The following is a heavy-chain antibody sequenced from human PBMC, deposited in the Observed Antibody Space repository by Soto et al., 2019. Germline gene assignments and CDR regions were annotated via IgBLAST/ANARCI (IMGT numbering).Heavy chain of an antibody. CDR1: GGTFSSYA. J-gene: IGHJ4*02. CDR3: ASTLSSGSYNAFDY. V-gene: IGHV1-69*13. D-gene: IGHD1-26*01. Sequence: SVKVSCKASGGTFSSYAISWVRQAPGQGLEWVGGIIPIFGTANYAQKFQGRVTITADESTSTAYMELSSLRSEDTAVYYCASTLSSGSYNAFDYWGQGTLVTVSS. CDR2: IIPIFGTA.